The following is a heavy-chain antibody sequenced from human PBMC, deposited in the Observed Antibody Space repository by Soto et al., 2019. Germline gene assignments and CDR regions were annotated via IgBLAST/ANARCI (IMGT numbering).Heavy chain of an antibody. CDR2: IYYSGST. J-gene: IGHJ5*02. CDR1: GGSISSYY. V-gene: IGHV4-59*12. CDR3: ARTKTMSVVGIIYNLFYP. D-gene: IGHD2-21*01. Sequence: PSETLSLTCTVSGGSISSYYWSWIRQPPGKGLEWIGYIYYSGSTNYNPSLKSRVTISVDTSKNQFSLKLSSVTAADTAVYYCARTKTMSVVGIIYNLFYPWGQGTLV.